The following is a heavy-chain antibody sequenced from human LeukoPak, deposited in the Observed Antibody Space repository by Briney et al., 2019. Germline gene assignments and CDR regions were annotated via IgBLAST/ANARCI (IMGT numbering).Heavy chain of an antibody. D-gene: IGHD3-10*01. CDR2: IYYSGST. CDR1: GGSISSGGYY. CDR3: ARGPLLWFGELFYYYGMDV. Sequence: SETLSLTCTVSGGSISSGGYYWSWIRQHPGKGLEWIGYIYYSGSTNYNPSLKSRVTISVDTSKNQFSLKLSSVTAADAAVYYCARGPLLWFGELFYYYGMDVWGQGTTVTVSS. J-gene: IGHJ6*02. V-gene: IGHV4-31*03.